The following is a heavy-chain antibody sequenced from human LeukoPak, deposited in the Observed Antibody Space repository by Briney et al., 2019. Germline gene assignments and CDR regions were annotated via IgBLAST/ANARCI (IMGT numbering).Heavy chain of an antibody. J-gene: IGHJ4*02. V-gene: IGHV4-39*01. CDR3: AGHQDYYDSSGYFAY. Sequence: SETLSLTCTVSGGSISSSSYYWGWIRQPPGKGLEWIGSIYYSGSTYYNPSLKSRVTISVDTSKNQFSLKLSSVTAADTAVYYCAGHQDYYDSSGYFAYWGQGTLVTVSS. CDR1: GGSISSSSYY. D-gene: IGHD3-22*01. CDR2: IYYSGST.